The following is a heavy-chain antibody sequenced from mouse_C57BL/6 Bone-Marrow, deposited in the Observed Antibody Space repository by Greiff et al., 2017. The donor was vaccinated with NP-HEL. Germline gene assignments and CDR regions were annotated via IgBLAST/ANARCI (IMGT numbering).Heavy chain of an antibody. D-gene: IGHD1-1*01. V-gene: IGHV1-80*01. CDR2: IYPGDGGT. CDR1: GYAFSSYW. CDR3: AIFGSRVDWYFDV. J-gene: IGHJ1*03. Sequence: QVQLQQSGAELVKPGASVKISCKASGYAFSSYWMNWVKPRPGKGLEWIGQIYPGDGGTNYNGKFKGQATLTADQSSSTAYMQLSSLTSEDSAVYVCAIFGSRVDWYFDVWGTGTTVTVSS.